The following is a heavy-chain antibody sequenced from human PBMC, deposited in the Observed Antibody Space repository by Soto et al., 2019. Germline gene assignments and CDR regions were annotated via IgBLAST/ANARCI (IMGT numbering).Heavy chain of an antibody. CDR3: ARKVGSSSSGYYYCYGMDV. V-gene: IGHV1-69*13. Sequence: SVKVSCKASGGTFSSYAISWVRQAPGQGLEWMGGLIPIFGTANYAQKFQGRVTITADESTSTAYMELSSLRSEDTAVYYCARKVGSSSSGYYYCYGMDVWGEGSTVTLT. CDR1: GGTFSSYA. D-gene: IGHD6-6*01. J-gene: IGHJ6*02. CDR2: LIPIFGTA.